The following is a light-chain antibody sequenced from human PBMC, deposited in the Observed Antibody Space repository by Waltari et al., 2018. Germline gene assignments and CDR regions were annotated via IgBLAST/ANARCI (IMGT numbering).Light chain of an antibody. CDR2: RSS. J-gene: IGKJ1*01. Sequence: DIQMTQSPSTLSASVGDTVTITCRASQRISDLLAWYQQKPGKAPNLLIDRSSTLERGVPSRFSGRGSGTEFTLTINSLQPDDFATYYCQQYDNYLTFGQGTKVEIK. CDR1: QRISDL. CDR3: QQYDNYLT. V-gene: IGKV1-5*03.